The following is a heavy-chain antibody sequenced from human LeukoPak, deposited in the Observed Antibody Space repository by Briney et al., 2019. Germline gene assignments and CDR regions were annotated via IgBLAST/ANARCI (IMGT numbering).Heavy chain of an antibody. J-gene: IGHJ6*03. CDR2: INPNSGGT. CDR1: GYTFTGYY. CDR3: ARDSAELYYYYMDV. Sequence: ASVKASCKASGYTFTGYYMHWVGQAPGQGLEWMGWINPNSGGTNYAQKFQGRVTMTRDTSISTAYMELSRLRSDDTAVYYCARDSAELYYYYMDVWGKGTTVTVSS. V-gene: IGHV1-2*02. D-gene: IGHD1-14*01.